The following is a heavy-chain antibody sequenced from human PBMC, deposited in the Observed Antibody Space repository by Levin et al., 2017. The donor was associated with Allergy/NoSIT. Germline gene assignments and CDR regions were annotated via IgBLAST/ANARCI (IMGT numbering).Heavy chain of an antibody. CDR3: ARESRVNGDLYYFDY. CDR1: GFTFSSYD. J-gene: IGHJ4*02. V-gene: IGHV3-13*01. CDR2: IGTAGDT. D-gene: IGHD4-17*01. Sequence: GESLKISCAASGFTFSSYDMHWVRQATGKGLEWVSAIGTAGDTYYPGSVKGRFTISRENAKNSLYLQMNSLRAGDTAVYYCARESRVNGDLYYFDYWGQGTLVTVSS.